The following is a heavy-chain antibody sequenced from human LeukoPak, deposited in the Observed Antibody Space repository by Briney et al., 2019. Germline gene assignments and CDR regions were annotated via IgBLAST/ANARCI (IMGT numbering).Heavy chain of an antibody. D-gene: IGHD1-26*01. CDR3: ATDSSGSTYYFDY. V-gene: IGHV1-24*01. Sequence: ASVKVSCKVSGYTLTELSMHWVRQAPGKGLGWRGGFDPEDGETIYAQKFQGRVTMTEDTSTDTAYMELSSLRSEDTAVYYCATDSSGSTYYFDYWGQGTLVTVSS. CDR2: FDPEDGET. J-gene: IGHJ4*02. CDR1: GYTLTELS.